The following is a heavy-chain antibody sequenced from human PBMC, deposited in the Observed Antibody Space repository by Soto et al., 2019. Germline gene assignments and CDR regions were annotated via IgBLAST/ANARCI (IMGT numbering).Heavy chain of an antibody. CDR3: AKRYCSGGSCPLYYYYGMDV. J-gene: IGHJ6*02. CDR2: ISGSGVDT. CDR1: GFTFSSYA. D-gene: IGHD2-15*01. V-gene: IGHV3-23*01. Sequence: PGGSLRLSCAASGFTFSSYAMTWVRQAPGKGLEWVSAISGSGVDTYYADSVKGRFSISRDNSKNTLYLQMSSLRAEDTAVYYCAKRYCSGGSCPLYYYYGMDVWGQGTTVTVSS.